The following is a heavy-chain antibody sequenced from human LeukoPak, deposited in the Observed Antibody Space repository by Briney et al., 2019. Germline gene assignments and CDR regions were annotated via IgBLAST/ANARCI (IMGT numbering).Heavy chain of an antibody. CDR1: GFTFSSYS. CDR3: AREKPALTYYYDSSGYYYFDY. V-gene: IGHV3-21*01. Sequence: GSLRLSCAASGFTFSSYSMNWVRQAPGKGLEWVSSISSSSSYIYYADSVKGRFTIPRDNAKNSLYLQMNSLRAEDTAVYYCAREKPALTYYYDSSGYYYFDYWGQGTLVTVSS. CDR2: ISSSSSYI. J-gene: IGHJ4*02. D-gene: IGHD3-22*01.